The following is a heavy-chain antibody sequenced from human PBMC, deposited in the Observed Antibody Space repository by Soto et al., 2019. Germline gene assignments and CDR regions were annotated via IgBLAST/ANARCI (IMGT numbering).Heavy chain of an antibody. CDR2: IYYSGST. Sequence: SETLSLTCTVSGGSMISYYWGWIRQPPGKGLEWIGSIYYSGSTYYNPSLKSRVTISVDTSKNQFSLKLSSVTAADTAVYYCAGHVNPWGQGTLVTVSS. J-gene: IGHJ5*02. CDR1: GGSMISYY. V-gene: IGHV4-39*01. CDR3: AGHVNP.